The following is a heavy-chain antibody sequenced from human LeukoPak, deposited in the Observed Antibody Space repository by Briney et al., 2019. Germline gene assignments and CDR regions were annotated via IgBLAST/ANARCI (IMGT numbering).Heavy chain of an antibody. CDR1: GFTFSSYS. Sequence: GGSLRLSCAASGFTFSSYSMNWVRQAPGKGLEWVSYISSSSSTIYYADSVKGRFTISRDNAKNSVYLQMNSLRAEDTAVYYCARDRSSGWYDAFDLWGQGTMVTVSS. D-gene: IGHD6-19*01. J-gene: IGHJ3*01. CDR3: ARDRSSGWYDAFDL. V-gene: IGHV3-48*01. CDR2: ISSSSSTI.